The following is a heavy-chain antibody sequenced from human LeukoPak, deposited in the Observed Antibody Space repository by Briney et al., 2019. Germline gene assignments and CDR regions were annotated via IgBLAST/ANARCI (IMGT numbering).Heavy chain of an antibody. D-gene: IGHD5-24*01. Sequence: SETLSLTCAVYGGSFSGYYWSWIRQPPGKGLEWIGEINHSGSTNYNPSLKSRVTISVDTSKNQFSLKLSSVTAADTAVYYCARPLGGYNSWARETRVPVSS. CDR3: ARPLGGYNS. CDR1: GGSFSGYY. V-gene: IGHV4-34*01. J-gene: IGHJ5*02. CDR2: INHSGST.